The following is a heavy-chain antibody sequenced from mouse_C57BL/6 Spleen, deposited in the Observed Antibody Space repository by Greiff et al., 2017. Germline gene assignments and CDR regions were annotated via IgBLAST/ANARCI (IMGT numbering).Heavy chain of an antibody. J-gene: IGHJ3*01. CDR1: GYTFTSYW. CDR3: ARGIYYYGRGWFAY. Sequence: QVQLKQPGAELVMPGASVKLSCKASGYTFTSYWMHWVKQRPGQGLEWIGEIDPSDSYTNYNQKFKGKSTLTVDKSSSTAYMQLSSLTSEDSAVYYCARGIYYYGRGWFAYWGQGTLVTVSA. D-gene: IGHD1-1*01. V-gene: IGHV1-69*01. CDR2: IDPSDSYT.